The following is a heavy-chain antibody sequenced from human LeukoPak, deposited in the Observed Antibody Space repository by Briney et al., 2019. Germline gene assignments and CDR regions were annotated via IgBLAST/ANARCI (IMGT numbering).Heavy chain of an antibody. V-gene: IGHV3-21*01. D-gene: IGHD2-21*02. CDR2: IISSSGYI. J-gene: IGHJ4*02. Sequence: TGGSLRLSCTASGFTFTSFTMNWVRQAPGRGLEWVSSIISSSGYIQYADSVKGRFTISRDNAKNSLYLQMNSLRAEDTAVYYCARGVSFRMVGTATDFDYWGQGTLVTV. CDR3: ARGVSFRMVGTATDFDY. CDR1: GFTFTSFT.